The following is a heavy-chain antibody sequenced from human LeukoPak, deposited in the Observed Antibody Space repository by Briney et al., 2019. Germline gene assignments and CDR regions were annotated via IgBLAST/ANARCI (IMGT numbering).Heavy chain of an antibody. CDR2: ISYDGSNK. CDR1: GFTFSSYA. V-gene: IGHV3-30*04. D-gene: IGHD6-13*01. CDR3: ARASTASSKQLTLIFYYYYYYMDV. J-gene: IGHJ6*03. Sequence: GGSLRLSCAASGFTFSSYAMHWVRQAPGKGLEWVAVISYDGSNKYYADSVKGRFTISRDNSKNTLYLQMNSLRAEDTAVYYCARASTASSKQLTLIFYYYYYYMDVWGKGTTVTVSS.